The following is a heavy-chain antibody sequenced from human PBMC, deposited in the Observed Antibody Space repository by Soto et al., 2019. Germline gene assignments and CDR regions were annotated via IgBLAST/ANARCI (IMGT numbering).Heavy chain of an antibody. CDR1: GGTFSSYA. V-gene: IGHV1-69*06. CDR3: AGDEKGGGWLLPHLRLYYYGMDV. J-gene: IGHJ6*02. D-gene: IGHD3-22*01. Sequence: SVKVSCKASGGTFSSYAISWVRQAPGQGLEWMGGIIPIFGTANYAQKFQGRVAITADKSTSTAYMELSSLRSEDTAVYYCAGDEKGGGWLLPHLRLYYYGMDVWGQGTTVTVSS. CDR2: IIPIFGTA.